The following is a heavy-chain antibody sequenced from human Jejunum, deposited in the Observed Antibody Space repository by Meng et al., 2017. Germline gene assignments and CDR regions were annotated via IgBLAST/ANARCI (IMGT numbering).Heavy chain of an antibody. J-gene: IGHJ4*02. CDR3: ARGNEYSNYGADF. Sequence: QVMLQQWGGGLLKPSETLSSTCAVYGGSISDYYWTWIRQPPGKGLEWIGEINDSGSTNYNPSLKSRVTISVDTSKSQFYLRVSSVTAADTAVYYCARGNEYSNYGADFWGQGTLVTVSS. CDR1: GGSISDYY. D-gene: IGHD4-11*01. CDR2: INDSGST. V-gene: IGHV4-34*01.